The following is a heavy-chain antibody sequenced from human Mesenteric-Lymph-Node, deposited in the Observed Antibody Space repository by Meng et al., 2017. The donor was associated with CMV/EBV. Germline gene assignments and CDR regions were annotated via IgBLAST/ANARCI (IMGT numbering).Heavy chain of an antibody. V-gene: IGHV3-30*02. D-gene: IGHD1-26*01. Sequence: GESLKISCAASGFTFSSYGMHWVRQAPGKGLEWVAFIGYDGSNKYYADFVKGRFTISRDNSKNTLFLQMNSLRAEDTAVFYCARDWVGASHDYWGQGTLVTVSS. CDR1: GFTFSSYG. CDR2: IGYDGSNK. CDR3: ARDWVGASHDY. J-gene: IGHJ4*02.